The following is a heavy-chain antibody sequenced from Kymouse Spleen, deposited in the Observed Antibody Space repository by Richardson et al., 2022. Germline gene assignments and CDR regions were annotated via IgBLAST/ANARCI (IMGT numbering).Heavy chain of an antibody. CDR1: GFTFSSYS. V-gene: IGHV3-48*02. J-gene: IGHJ6*02. D-gene: IGHD1-1*01. CDR3: ARGNWNDVYYYYGMDV. Sequence: EVQLVESGGGLVQPGGSLRLSCAASGFTFSSYSMNWVRQAPGKGLEWVSYISSSSSTIYYADSVKGRFTISRDNAKNSLYLQMNSLRDEDTAVYYCARGNWNDVYYYYGMDVWGQGTTVTVSS. CDR2: ISSSSSTI.